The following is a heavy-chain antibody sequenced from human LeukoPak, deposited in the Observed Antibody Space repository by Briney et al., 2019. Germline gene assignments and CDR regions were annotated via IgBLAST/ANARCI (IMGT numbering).Heavy chain of an antibody. Sequence: GGSLRLSCAASGFTFSNYWMSWVRQAPGKGPVWVSRINTDGTNTAYAASVKGRFTISRDNAYNTLYLQMNSLRAEDTAVYYCARLNYDILTGLDAFDIWGQGTMVTVSS. J-gene: IGHJ3*02. D-gene: IGHD3-9*01. V-gene: IGHV3-74*01. CDR2: INTDGTNT. CDR1: GFTFSNYW. CDR3: ARLNYDILTGLDAFDI.